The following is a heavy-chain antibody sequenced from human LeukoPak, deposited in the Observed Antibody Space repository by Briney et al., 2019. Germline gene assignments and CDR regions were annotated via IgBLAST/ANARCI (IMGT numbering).Heavy chain of an antibody. Sequence: GGSLRLSCAASGFTFSSYAMSWVRQAPGKGLEWVSAISGSGGSTYYADSVKGRFTISRDNSKNTLYLQMNSLRAEDTAVYYCARALHVLRYFDWLSRTPLGYWGQGTLITVSS. CDR1: GFTFSSYA. CDR3: ARALHVLRYFDWLSRTPLGY. J-gene: IGHJ4*02. CDR2: ISGSGGST. V-gene: IGHV3-23*01. D-gene: IGHD3-9*01.